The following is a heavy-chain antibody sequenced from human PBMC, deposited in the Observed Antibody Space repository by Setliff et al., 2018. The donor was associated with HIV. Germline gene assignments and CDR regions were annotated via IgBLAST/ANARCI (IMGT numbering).Heavy chain of an antibody. CDR2: INPSGGST. D-gene: IGHD3-16*01. CDR3: ARDKGGQFFFYYMDV. V-gene: IGHV1-46*01. Sequence: ASVKVSCKASGYIFTSYYIHWVRQAPGQGLEWMGIINPSGGSTSYPQKFQGRVTITRDRSASTAYMELSSLRSEDSAVYYCARDKGGQFFFYYMDVWGKGTTVTVSS. CDR1: GYIFTSYY. J-gene: IGHJ6*03.